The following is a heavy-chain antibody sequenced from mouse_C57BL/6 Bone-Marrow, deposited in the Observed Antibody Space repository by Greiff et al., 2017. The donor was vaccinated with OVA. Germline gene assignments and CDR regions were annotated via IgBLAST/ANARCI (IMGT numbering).Heavy chain of an antibody. J-gene: IGHJ1*03. D-gene: IGHD2-12*01. CDR3: ARKYSPHWYFDV. CDR1: GYTFTSYW. CDR2: INPSSGYT. V-gene: IGHV1-7*01. Sequence: QVQLKESGAELAKPGASVKLSCKASGYTFTSYWMHWVKQRPGQGLEWIGYINPSSGYTKYNQKFKDKATLTADKSSSTAYMQLSSLTYESSADYYGARKYSPHWYFDVWGTGTTVTVSS.